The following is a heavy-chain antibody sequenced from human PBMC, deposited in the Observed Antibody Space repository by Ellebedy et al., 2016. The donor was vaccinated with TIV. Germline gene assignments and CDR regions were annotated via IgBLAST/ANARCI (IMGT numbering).Heavy chain of an antibody. D-gene: IGHD6-13*01. Sequence: PGGSLRLSCVASGFTFSDYHMSWIRQAPGKGLEWLSNIDFSGRTIYAADSVKGRFTTSRDNARNSLYLQMNALRAEDTAVYYCVRIGYNTSWYREAYWGQGALVTVSS. CDR2: IDFSGRTI. CDR1: GFTFSDYH. V-gene: IGHV3-11*01. CDR3: VRIGYNTSWYREAY. J-gene: IGHJ4*02.